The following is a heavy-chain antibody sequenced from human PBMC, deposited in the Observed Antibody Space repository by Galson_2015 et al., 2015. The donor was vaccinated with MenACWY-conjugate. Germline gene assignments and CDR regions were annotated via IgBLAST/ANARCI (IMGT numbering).Heavy chain of an antibody. Sequence: SLRLSCAASGFTFSSYAMRWVRQAPGKGLEWVSGISGSGGSTYYADSGKGRFTISRDNSKNRLYLQMNSLRAEDTAVYYCAKDRAIKGLYGMDVWGQGTTVTVSS. J-gene: IGHJ6*02. V-gene: IGHV3-23*01. CDR2: ISGSGGST. D-gene: IGHD3-10*01. CDR3: AKDRAIKGLYGMDV. CDR1: GFTFSSYA.